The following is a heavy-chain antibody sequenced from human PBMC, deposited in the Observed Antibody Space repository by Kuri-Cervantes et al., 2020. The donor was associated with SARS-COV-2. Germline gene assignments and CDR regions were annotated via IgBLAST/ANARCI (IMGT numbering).Heavy chain of an antibody. D-gene: IGHD3-10*01. CDR2: ISYDGSNK. V-gene: IGHV3-30*04. Sequence: SLKISCAASGFTFSSYAMHWVRQAPGKGLEWVAVISYDGSNKYYADSVKGRFTISRDNSKNTLYLQMNSLRAEDTAVYYCAREGPGYYGSGRVKTRAFDIWGQGTMVTVSS. J-gene: IGHJ3*02. CDR3: AREGPGYYGSGRVKTRAFDI. CDR1: GFTFSSYA.